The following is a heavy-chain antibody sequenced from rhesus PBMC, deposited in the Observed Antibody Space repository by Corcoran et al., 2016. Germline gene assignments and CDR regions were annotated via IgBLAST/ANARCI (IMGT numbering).Heavy chain of an antibody. CDR2: IYGGSGST. Sequence: QVQLQESGPGLVKPSETLSLTCAVSGYSISSGYGWGWIRQPTGKGLEWFGQIYGGSGSTYYNPSLKSRVTVSKDTSKNQFSLKLSSVTAADTAVYYCARDEGGGGSYYGDAFDFWGQGLRVTVSS. CDR3: ARDEGGGGSYYGDAFDF. V-gene: IGHV4-127*01. J-gene: IGHJ3*01. D-gene: IGHD3-16*01. CDR1: GYSISSGYG.